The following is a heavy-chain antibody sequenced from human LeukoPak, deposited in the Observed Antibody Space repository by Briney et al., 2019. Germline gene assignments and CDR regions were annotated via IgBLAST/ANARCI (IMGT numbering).Heavy chain of an antibody. Sequence: PGRSLRLSRAASGFIFSSYEMNWDRQAPGKGLEWVSYTSSSGSPIYYADSVKGRFTISRDNAKNSLYLQMNSLRAEDTAVYYCARDLGDYVGYDAFDIWGQGTMVTVSS. CDR2: TSSSGSPI. D-gene: IGHD4-17*01. CDR3: ARDLGDYVGYDAFDI. J-gene: IGHJ3*02. V-gene: IGHV3-48*03. CDR1: GFIFSSYE.